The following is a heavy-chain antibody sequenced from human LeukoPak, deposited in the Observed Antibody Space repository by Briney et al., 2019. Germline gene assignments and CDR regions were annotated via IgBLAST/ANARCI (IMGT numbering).Heavy chain of an antibody. CDR1: GYSFTSYW. V-gene: IGHV5-51*01. CDR3: ASLDCSGGSCYRVGWFDP. Sequence: GESLKISCKGSGYSFTSYWVGWVRQMPGKGLEWMGIIYPGDSDTRYSPSFQGQVTISADKSIRTAYLQWSSLKASDTAMYYCASLDCSGGSCYRVGWFDPWGQGTLVTVSS. CDR2: IYPGDSDT. D-gene: IGHD2-15*01. J-gene: IGHJ5*02.